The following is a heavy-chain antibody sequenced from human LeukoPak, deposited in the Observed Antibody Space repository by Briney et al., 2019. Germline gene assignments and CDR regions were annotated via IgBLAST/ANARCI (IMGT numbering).Heavy chain of an antibody. CDR3: ARDNPHYSSGWRAWYFDL. V-gene: IGHV4-59*01. D-gene: IGHD6-19*01. Sequence: SETLSLTCTVSGGSISSYYWSWIRQPPGKGLEWIGYIYYSGSTNYNPSLKSRVTISVDTSKNQFSLKLSSVTAADTAVYYCARDNPHYSSGWRAWYFDLWGRGTLVTVSS. J-gene: IGHJ2*01. CDR1: GGSISSYY. CDR2: IYYSGST.